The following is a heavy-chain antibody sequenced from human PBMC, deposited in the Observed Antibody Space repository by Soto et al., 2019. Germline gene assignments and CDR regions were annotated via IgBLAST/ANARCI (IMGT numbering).Heavy chain of an antibody. V-gene: IGHV1-18*01. CDR3: GRVSGGGYCSWGY. J-gene: IGHJ4*02. CDR1: GYTFINYG. D-gene: IGHD5-12*01. Sequence: QVQLVQSGAEVKKPGASVKVSCTASGYTFINYGISWVRQAPGQGLEWMGWISTYNGNTNYAQKHQGRVTMTTDTSTSTAYMELRGLRSYDSAVYYGGRVSGGGYCSWGYWGQGTLVTVSS. CDR2: ISTYNGNT.